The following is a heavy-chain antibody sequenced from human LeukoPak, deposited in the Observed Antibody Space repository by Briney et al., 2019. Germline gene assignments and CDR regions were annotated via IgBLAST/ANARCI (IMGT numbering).Heavy chain of an antibody. CDR1: GYTFTGYY. CDR2: INPNSGGT. D-gene: IGHD1-26*01. V-gene: IGHV1-2*02. J-gene: IGHJ4*02. Sequence: ASVKVSCKASGYTFTGYYMHWVRQAPGQGLEWMGWINPNSGGTNYAQKFQGRVTMTRDTSISTAYMELSRLRSDDTAVYYCARCDSGSYYLFGYWGQGTLVTVSS. CDR3: ARCDSGSYYLFGY.